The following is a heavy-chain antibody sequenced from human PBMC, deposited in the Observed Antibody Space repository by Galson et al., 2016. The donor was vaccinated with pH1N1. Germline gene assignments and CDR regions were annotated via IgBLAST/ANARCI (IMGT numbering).Heavy chain of an antibody. CDR3: ARGPEYDILTGYGHYFDY. CDR1: GFTFSSHW. CDR2: INSDGSST. J-gene: IGHJ4*02. D-gene: IGHD3-9*01. V-gene: IGHV3-74*01. Sequence: SLRLSCAASGFTFSSHWMQWVRQAPGKGLVWVSRINSDGSSTSYADSVKGRFTISRDNAKNTLYLQMNSLRVEDTAVYYCARGPEYDILTGYGHYFDYWGQGTLVTVSS.